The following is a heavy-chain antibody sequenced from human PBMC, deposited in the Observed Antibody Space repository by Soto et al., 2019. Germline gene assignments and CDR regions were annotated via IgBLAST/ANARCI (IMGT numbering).Heavy chain of an antibody. CDR2: INAGNGNT. Sequence: QVQLVQSGSELKKPGASVKVSCKASGYTFTGYAMHWVRQAPGQRLEWMGWINAGNGNTKYSQKFQGRFTITRDTSASTAYMKLSSLRSEDTAVYYCAKGEWSYCRGGSCYYFDYWGQGTVVTVSS. CDR3: AKGEWSYCRGGSCYYFDY. J-gene: IGHJ4*02. CDR1: GYTFTGYA. D-gene: IGHD2-15*01. V-gene: IGHV1-3*01.